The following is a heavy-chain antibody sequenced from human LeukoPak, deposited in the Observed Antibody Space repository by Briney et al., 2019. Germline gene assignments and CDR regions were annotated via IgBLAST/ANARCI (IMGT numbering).Heavy chain of an antibody. D-gene: IGHD6-13*01. J-gene: IGHJ4*02. CDR3: ARDQGGQLVHLDY. CDR2: IKPDGSEK. CDR1: GFTFSTYW. V-gene: IGHV3-7*01. Sequence: GGSLRLSCVASGFTFSTYWMIWIRQAPGKGLEWVANIKPDGSEKYYVDSLKGRFTISRDNAKNTLYLQMNSPRAEDTAVYYCARDQGGQLVHLDYWGQGTLVTVSS.